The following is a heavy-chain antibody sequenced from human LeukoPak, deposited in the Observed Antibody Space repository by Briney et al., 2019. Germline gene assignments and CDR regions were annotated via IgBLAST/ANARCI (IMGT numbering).Heavy chain of an antibody. CDR2: IPYDGSNK. CDR3: AKGVGGSANYYYMDV. V-gene: IGHV3-30*02. CDR1: GFAFSRCG. J-gene: IGHJ6*03. Sequence: GGSLRLSCAASGFAFSRCGMHWVRQAPGKGLEWVAFIPYDGSNKYYADSVKGRFTISRDNSKSTLYLQMNSLRAEDTAAFYCAKGVGGSANYYYMDVWGKGTTFTVSS. D-gene: IGHD3-10*01.